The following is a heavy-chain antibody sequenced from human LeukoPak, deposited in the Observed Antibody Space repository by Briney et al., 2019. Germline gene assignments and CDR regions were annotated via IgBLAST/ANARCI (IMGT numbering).Heavy chain of an antibody. V-gene: IGHV4-39*01. CDR2: IYYSGST. J-gene: IGHJ5*02. CDR1: GGSISSSSYY. CDR3: ATESPVRGWFDP. Sequence: SETLSLTCTVSGGSISSSSYYWGWIRPPPGKGLEWIGSIYYSGSTYYNPSLKSRVTISVDTSKNQFSLKLSSVTAADTAVYYCATESPVRGWFDPWGQGTLVTVSS.